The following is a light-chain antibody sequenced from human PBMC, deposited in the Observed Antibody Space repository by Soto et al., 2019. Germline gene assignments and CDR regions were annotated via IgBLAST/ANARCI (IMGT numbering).Light chain of an antibody. J-gene: IGKJ4*01. CDR1: QSISNH. V-gene: IGKV1-39*01. Sequence: DIQMTQSPSSLSASVQDRFFTTCLASQSISNHLNWYQQKPGKAPKLLIFAASSLQSGVPSRFSGSRSGTDFTLTISSLQPEDVATYYCQKYNSVPLTFGGGTNVDI. CDR3: QKYNSVPLT. CDR2: AAS.